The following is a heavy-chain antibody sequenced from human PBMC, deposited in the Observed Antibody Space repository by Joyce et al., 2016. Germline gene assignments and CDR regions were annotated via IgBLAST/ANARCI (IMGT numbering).Heavy chain of an antibody. D-gene: IGHD4/OR15-4a*01. Sequence: QVQLQESGPGLVKPLQTLSLTCTVSGGSISSDDYYWTWVRQTQGKGLEWIGHIYFRESTLDKTSLQSRVAKSKDTSKNQFSLTLTSVTAADTAVYYCARETMDRVPYEYWGQGTLVTVSS. J-gene: IGHJ4*02. V-gene: IGHV4-30-4*01. CDR3: ARETMDRVPYEY. CDR1: GGSISSDDYY. CDR2: IYFREST.